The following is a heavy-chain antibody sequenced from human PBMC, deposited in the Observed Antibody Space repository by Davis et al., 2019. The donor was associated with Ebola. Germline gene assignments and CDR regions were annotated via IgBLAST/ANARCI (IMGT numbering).Heavy chain of an antibody. CDR3: ICSQQPFDY. D-gene: IGHD3-10*02. Sequence: GGSLRLSCAASGFTFSSYCTFSSYWMSWVRQAPGKGLEWVANIKQDGSEKYYVDSVKGRFTISRDNAKNSLYLQMNSLKTEDTAVYYCICSQQPFDYWGQGTLVTVSS. CDR1: GFTFSSYCTFSSYW. V-gene: IGHV3-7*03. J-gene: IGHJ4*02. CDR2: IKQDGSEK.